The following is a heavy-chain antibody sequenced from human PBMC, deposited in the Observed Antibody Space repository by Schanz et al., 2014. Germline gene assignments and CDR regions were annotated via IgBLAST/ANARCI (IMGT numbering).Heavy chain of an antibody. V-gene: IGHV3-30*03. CDR1: GFNFNNFA. CDR2: VSSDGNND. Sequence: VQLLESGGGLVQPGGSLRLSCAASGFNFNNFAMTWVRQAPGKGLEWVALVSSDGNNDYYTDSVRGRFTISRDNSKNTVYIQMNSLRAEDTAVYYCARGGPAYYFDDWGQGTLVTVSS. CDR3: ARGGPAYYFDD. J-gene: IGHJ4*02.